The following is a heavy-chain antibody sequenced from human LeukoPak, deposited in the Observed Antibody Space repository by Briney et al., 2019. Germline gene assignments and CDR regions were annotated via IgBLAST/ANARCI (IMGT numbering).Heavy chain of an antibody. CDR2: IIPIFGTA. J-gene: IGHJ6*03. CDR1: GGTFSSYA. D-gene: IGHD4-23*01. CDR3: ARENGGPPYYYYYMDV. Sequence: SVKVSCKASGGTFSSYAISWVRQAPGQGLEWMGGIIPIFGTANYAQKFQARVTITTDESTSTAYMELSSLRSEDTAVYYCARENGGPPYYYYYMDVWGKGTTVTVSS. V-gene: IGHV1-69*05.